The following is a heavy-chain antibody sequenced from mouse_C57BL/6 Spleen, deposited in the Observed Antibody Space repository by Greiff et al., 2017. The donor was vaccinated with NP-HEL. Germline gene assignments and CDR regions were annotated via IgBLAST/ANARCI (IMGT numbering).Heavy chain of an antibody. D-gene: IGHD1-1*02. CDR3: ARDGVGILDY. CDR2: IDPSDSYT. Sequence: VQLQQPGAELVKPGASVKLSCKASGYTFTSYWMQWVKQRPGQGLEWIGEIDPSDSYTNYNQKFKGKATLTVDTSSSTAYMQLSSLTSEDSAVYYCARDGVGILDYWGQGTTLTVSS. V-gene: IGHV1-50*01. CDR1: GYTFTSYW. J-gene: IGHJ2*01.